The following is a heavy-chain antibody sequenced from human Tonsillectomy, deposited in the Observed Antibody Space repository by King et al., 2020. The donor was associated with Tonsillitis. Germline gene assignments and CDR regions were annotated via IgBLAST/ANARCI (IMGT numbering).Heavy chain of an antibody. CDR3: ARVRSWSGSYYFDY. J-gene: IGHJ4*02. CDR1: GGSISSYY. D-gene: IGHD3-3*01. V-gene: IGHV4-59*01. Sequence: QLQESGPGLVKPSETLSLTCSVSGGSISSYYWSWIRQPPGKGLEWIGYIYYNGNTNYNPSLKSRVTISVDTSKNQFSLKLSSVTAADTAVYYCARVRSWSGSYYFDYWGQGTLVTVSS. CDR2: IYYNGNT.